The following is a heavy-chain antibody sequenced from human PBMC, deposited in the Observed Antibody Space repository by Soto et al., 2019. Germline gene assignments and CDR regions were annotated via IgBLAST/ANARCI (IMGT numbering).Heavy chain of an antibody. CDR3: ARGSAAAGPYYFDY. CDR1: GFTFTTYA. J-gene: IGHJ4*02. D-gene: IGHD6-13*01. Sequence: QVHLVQSGAEEKKPGASVRVSCKASGFTFTTYAIHWVRQAPGQRLEWMGWINAGNGATKYSQNFQDRVTIARDTSANTACMELSGLRSEDTAVYYCARGSAAAGPYYFDYWAQGTLVTVSS. V-gene: IGHV1-3*05. CDR2: INAGNGAT.